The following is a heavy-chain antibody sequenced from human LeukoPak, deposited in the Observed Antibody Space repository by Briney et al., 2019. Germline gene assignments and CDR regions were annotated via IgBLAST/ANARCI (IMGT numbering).Heavy chain of an antibody. D-gene: IGHD3-3*01. CDR2: ISAYNGNT. V-gene: IGHV1-18*01. CDR1: GYTFTSYG. J-gene: IGHJ4*02. Sequence: ASVKVSCKASGYTFTSYGISWVRQAPGQGLEWMGWISAYNGNTNYAQKLQGRVTMTTDTSTSTAYMELRSLRSDDTAVYYCAFGKYDFWGGYYEPNFDYWGQGTLVTVSS. CDR3: AFGKYDFWGGYYEPNFDY.